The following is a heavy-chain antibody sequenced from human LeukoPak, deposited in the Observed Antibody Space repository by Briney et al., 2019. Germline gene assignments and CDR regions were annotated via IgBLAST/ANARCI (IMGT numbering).Heavy chain of an antibody. CDR3: ARHSTIEPRPDY. J-gene: IGHJ4*02. CDR1: GASTSTYY. D-gene: IGHD6-6*01. Sequence: SETLSLTCTVSGASTSTYYWSWIRQPPVKGLEWIGCIFYSGSTNSGNTNYNPSLKSRVTISVDTSKNQFSLKLSSVTAADTAVYYCARHSTIEPRPDYWGQGTLVTVSS. CDR2: IFYSGSTN. V-gene: IGHV4-59*08.